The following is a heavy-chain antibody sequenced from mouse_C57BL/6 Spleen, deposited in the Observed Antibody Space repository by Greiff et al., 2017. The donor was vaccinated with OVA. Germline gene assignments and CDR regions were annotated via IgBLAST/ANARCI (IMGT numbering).Heavy chain of an antibody. CDR1: GYAFTNYL. Sequence: QVQLQQSGAELVRPGTSVKVSCKASGYAFTNYLIEWVKQRPGQGLEWIGVINPGSGGTNYNEKFKGKATLTADKSSSTAYMQLSSLTSEDSAVYFGARSYYYGSSYGFAYWGQGTLVTVSA. D-gene: IGHD1-1*01. CDR2: INPGSGGT. J-gene: IGHJ3*01. V-gene: IGHV1-54*01. CDR3: ARSYYYGSSYGFAY.